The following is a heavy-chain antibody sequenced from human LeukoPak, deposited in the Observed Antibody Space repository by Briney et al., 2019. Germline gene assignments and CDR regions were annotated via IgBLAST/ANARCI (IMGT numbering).Heavy chain of an antibody. D-gene: IGHD5-24*01. Sequence: GASVKVSCKAPGGTFSSYAISWVRQAPGQGLEWMGRIIPILGIANYAQKFQGRVTITADKSTSTAYMELSSLRSEDTAVYYCASYSEMATYFDYWGQGTLVTVSS. CDR3: ASYSEMATYFDY. CDR1: GGTFSSYA. V-gene: IGHV1-69*04. CDR2: IIPILGIA. J-gene: IGHJ4*02.